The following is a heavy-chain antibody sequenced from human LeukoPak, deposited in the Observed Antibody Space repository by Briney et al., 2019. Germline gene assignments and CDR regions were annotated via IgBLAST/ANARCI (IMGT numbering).Heavy chain of an antibody. CDR2: IHYSGST. CDR1: GASISSDDYY. J-gene: IGHJ5*02. Sequence: SETLSLTCTVSGASISSDDYYWGWIRQPPGKGLEWIGNIHYSGSTYYNPSLETRVTVSADTSNNQVSLRLSSVTAADTAVYFCARSYCTGSTCPRRWFHPWGQGTLVTVSS. CDR3: ARSYCTGSTCPRRWFHP. D-gene: IGHD2-15*01. V-gene: IGHV4-39*01.